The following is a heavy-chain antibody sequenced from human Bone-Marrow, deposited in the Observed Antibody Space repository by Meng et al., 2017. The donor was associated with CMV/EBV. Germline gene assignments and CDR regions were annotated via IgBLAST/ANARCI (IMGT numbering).Heavy chain of an antibody. D-gene: IGHD2-8*01. CDR2: IKEDGSEE. J-gene: IGHJ4*02. CDR1: GFTFSTYW. V-gene: IGHV3-7*01. Sequence: GESLKTLCSGSGFTFSTYWMNCVRQAPGKGLEWVASIKEDGSEEYSVDSVKGRFTVSRDNAKNSLYLQMNSLRAEDTAVYYCAKDKWGAGLIVYGPFDYWGQGTLVTVSS. CDR3: AKDKWGAGLIVYGPFDY.